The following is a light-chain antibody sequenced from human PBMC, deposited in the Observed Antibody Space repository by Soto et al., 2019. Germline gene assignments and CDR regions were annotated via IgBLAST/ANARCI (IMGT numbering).Light chain of an antibody. CDR1: SSNIGAGYD. J-gene: IGLJ2*01. CDR3: ASWDDSLNGVV. V-gene: IGLV1-40*01. CDR2: SNN. Sequence: QSVLTQPPSVSGAPGQRVTISCTGSSSNIGAGYDVHWYQQRPGTAPKLLIYSNNLRPSGVPDRFSGSKSGTSASLAISGLQSEDEADYHCASWDDSLNGVVFGGGTKLTVL.